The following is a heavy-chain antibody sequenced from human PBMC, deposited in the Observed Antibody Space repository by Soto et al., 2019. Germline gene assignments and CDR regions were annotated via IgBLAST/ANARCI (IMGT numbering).Heavy chain of an antibody. D-gene: IGHD2-15*01. CDR2: IYHSGTT. CDR3: ARGGYTSGWFRF. J-gene: IGHJ4*02. CDR1: GDSITSIYH. V-gene: IGHV4-38-2*01. Sequence: TLSLTCAVSGDSITSIYHWAWIRQPPGRGLEWVASIYHSGTTYYNPSLKSRVTISVDTSKNQFSLSLSSVTAADTAIYYCARGGYTSGWFRFWGQGSLVTVSS.